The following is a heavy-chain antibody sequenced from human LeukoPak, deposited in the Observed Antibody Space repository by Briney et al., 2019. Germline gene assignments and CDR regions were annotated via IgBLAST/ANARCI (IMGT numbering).Heavy chain of an antibody. Sequence: SETLSLTCTVSGGSIRSYYWSWIRQPPGKGLEWIGYIYYSGSTNYNPSLKSRVTISVDTSKNQFSLKLSCVTAADTAVYYCARRGGLGATKDAFDIWGQGTMVTVSS. CDR1: GGSIRSYY. CDR3: ARRGGLGATKDAFDI. J-gene: IGHJ3*02. CDR2: IYYSGST. V-gene: IGHV4-59*01. D-gene: IGHD1-26*01.